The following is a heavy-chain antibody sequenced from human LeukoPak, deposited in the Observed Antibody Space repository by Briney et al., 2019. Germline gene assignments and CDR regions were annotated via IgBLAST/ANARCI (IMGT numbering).Heavy chain of an antibody. J-gene: IGHJ6*02. CDR2: ISGSGGST. Sequence: GGSLRLSCAASGFTFSSYAMSWVRQAPGKGLEWVSAISGSGGSTYYADSVKGRFTISRDNSKNTLYLQMNSLRAEDTAVYYCAKGVYYYDSSGYYFTRDYYYYYGMDVWGQGTTVTVSS. CDR3: AKGVYYYDSSGYYFTRDYYYYYGMDV. D-gene: IGHD3-22*01. V-gene: IGHV3-23*01. CDR1: GFTFSSYA.